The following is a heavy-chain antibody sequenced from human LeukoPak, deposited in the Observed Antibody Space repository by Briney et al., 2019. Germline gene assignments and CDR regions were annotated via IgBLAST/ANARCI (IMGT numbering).Heavy chain of an antibody. CDR3: ARDRWGYCSSTSCGWFDP. V-gene: IGHV1-69*13. J-gene: IGHJ5*02. D-gene: IGHD2-2*01. Sequence: SVKVSCKASGGTFSSYAISWVRQAPGQGLEWMGGIIPIFGTANYAQKFQGRVTITADESTSTAYMELSSLRSEDTAVYYCARDRWGYCSSTSCGWFDPWGQGTLVTVSS. CDR2: IIPIFGTA. CDR1: GGTFSSYA.